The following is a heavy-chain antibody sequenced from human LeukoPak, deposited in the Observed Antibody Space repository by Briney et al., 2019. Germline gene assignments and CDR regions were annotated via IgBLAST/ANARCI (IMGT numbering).Heavy chain of an antibody. D-gene: IGHD3-22*01. Sequence: GGSLRLSCAASGFTFSSYSMNWVRQAPGKGLEWVSSISSSSSYIYYADSVKGRFTISRDNAKNSLYLQMNSLRAEDTAVYYCARDVHYYDSGGYYLWGQGTLVTVSS. CDR2: ISSSSSYI. CDR1: GFTFSSYS. V-gene: IGHV3-21*01. CDR3: ARDVHYYDSGGYYL. J-gene: IGHJ5*02.